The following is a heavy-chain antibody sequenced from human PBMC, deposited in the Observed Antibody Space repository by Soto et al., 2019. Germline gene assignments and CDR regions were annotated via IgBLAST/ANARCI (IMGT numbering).Heavy chain of an antibody. D-gene: IGHD3-16*01. CDR2: IRSKANSYAT. J-gene: IGHJ4*02. Sequence: GGSLRLSCAASGFTFSCSAMNWVRQASGKGLEWVGRIRSKANSYATAYAASVKGRFTIARDDSKNTAYLQMNSLKTEDTAVYYCTSLGLAFGYWGQGTLVTVSS. V-gene: IGHV3-73*01. CDR3: TSLGLAFGY. CDR1: GFTFSCSA.